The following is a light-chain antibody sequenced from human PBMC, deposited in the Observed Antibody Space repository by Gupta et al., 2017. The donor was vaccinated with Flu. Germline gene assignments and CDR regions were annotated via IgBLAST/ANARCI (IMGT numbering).Light chain of an antibody. Sequence: QSALTQPVSVSGSLGQSITISCTGTSSDIGGYNRVSWYQQHPGKAPKLIIYEVSNLPSGLSDRFSGSRSGNTASLTISGLQADDEADYYCSSYTRSTTSIIAWVFGGGTRLTVL. CDR2: EVS. CDR3: SSYTRSTTSIIAWV. V-gene: IGLV2-14*01. CDR1: SSDIGGYNR. J-gene: IGLJ3*02.